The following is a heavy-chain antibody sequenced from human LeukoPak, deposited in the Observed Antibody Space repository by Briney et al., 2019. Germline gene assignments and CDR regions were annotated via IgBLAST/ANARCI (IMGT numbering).Heavy chain of an antibody. CDR1: GGSFSTNA. D-gene: IGHD2-15*01. V-gene: IGHV1-69*13. CDR2: IIPIFGSA. Sequence: SVKVSCKASGGSFSTNAIAWVRQAPGHGLEWMGGIIPIFGSANYAQKFQGRVTITADESTSTAYMELSSLRSEDTAVYYCARWYCGGGSCYSYYYGMDVWGQGTTVTVSS. CDR3: ARWYCGGGSCYSYYYGMDV. J-gene: IGHJ6*02.